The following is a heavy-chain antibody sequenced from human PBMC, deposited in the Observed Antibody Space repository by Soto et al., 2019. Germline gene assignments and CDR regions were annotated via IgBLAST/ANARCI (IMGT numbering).Heavy chain of an antibody. CDR3: ASEGGTWYVDWLPNGGSYYYGMDV. CDR2: ISAYNGNT. V-gene: IGHV1-18*01. Sequence: ASVKVSCKASGYTFTSYGISWVRQAPGQGLEWMGWISAYNGNTNYAQKLQGRVTMTTDTSTSTAYMELRSLRSDDTAVYCCASEGGTWYVDWLPNGGSYYYGMDVWG. J-gene: IGHJ6*02. D-gene: IGHD3-9*01. CDR1: GYTFTSYG.